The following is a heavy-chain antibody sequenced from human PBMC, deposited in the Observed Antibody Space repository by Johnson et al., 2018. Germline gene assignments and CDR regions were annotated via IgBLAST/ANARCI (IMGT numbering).Heavy chain of an antibody. CDR3: EKGVLALAVSGAFDS. CDR1: GGSISSYY. V-gene: IGHV4-59*01. J-gene: IGHJ3*02. D-gene: IGHD6-19*01. Sequence: QVQLQESGPGLVKPSETLSLTCTVSGGSISSYYWSWIRQPPGKGLEWIGYIYYSGSTNYNPSLKSRVTMSVDTSQNQFSLKLSSVTAADTAMYYCEKGVLALAVSGAFDSWGQVTMVTVSS. CDR2: IYYSGST.